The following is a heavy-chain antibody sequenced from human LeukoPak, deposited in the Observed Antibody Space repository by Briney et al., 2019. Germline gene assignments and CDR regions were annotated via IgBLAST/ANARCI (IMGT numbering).Heavy chain of an antibody. CDR1: GYTFTSYG. CDR2: ISAYNGNT. D-gene: IGHD3-10*01. J-gene: IGHJ3*02. V-gene: IGHV1-18*01. Sequence: ASVKVSCKASGYTFTSYGISWVRQAPGQGLEWMGWISAYNGNTNYAQKLQGRVTMTTDTSTSTAYMELRSLRAEDTAVYYCARDYKGWIHAFDIWGQGTMVTVSS. CDR3: ARDYKGWIHAFDI.